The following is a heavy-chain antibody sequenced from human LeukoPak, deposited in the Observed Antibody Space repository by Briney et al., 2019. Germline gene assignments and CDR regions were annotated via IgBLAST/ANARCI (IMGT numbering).Heavy chain of an antibody. CDR2: IYYSGST. CDR3: ARRRGITIFGVVSYYFDY. Sequence: SETLSLTCTVSGGSISSYYWSWIRQPPGTGLERIGYIYYSGSTNYNPSLKRRVTISVDTYKNQFSLKLSSVTAADTAVYYCARRRGITIFGVVSYYFDYWGQGTLVTVSS. D-gene: IGHD3-3*01. V-gene: IGHV4-59*08. J-gene: IGHJ4*02. CDR1: GGSISSYY.